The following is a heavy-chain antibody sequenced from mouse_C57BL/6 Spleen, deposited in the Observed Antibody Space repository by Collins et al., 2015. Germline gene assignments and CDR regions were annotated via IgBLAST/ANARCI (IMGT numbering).Heavy chain of an antibody. Sequence: QVQLKQSGAELVRPGASVKLSCKASGYTFTDYYINWVKQRPGQGLEWIARIYPGSGNTYYNEKFKGKATLTAEKSSSTAYMQLSSLTSEDSAVYFCARPYGSSTWYLDVWGTGTTVTVSS. CDR3: ARPYGSSTWYLDV. V-gene: IGHV1-76*01. J-gene: IGHJ1*03. CDR2: IYPGSGNT. D-gene: IGHD1-1*01. CDR1: GYTFTDYY.